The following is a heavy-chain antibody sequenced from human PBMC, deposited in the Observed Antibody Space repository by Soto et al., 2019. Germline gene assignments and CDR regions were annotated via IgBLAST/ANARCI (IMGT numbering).Heavy chain of an antibody. D-gene: IGHD1-26*01. CDR3: VKGIVGATTGYFDY. CDR1: GFTFSSYA. Sequence: PGGSLRLSCAASGFTFSSYAMHWVRQAPGKGLEYVSAISSNGGSTYYADSVKGRFTISRDNSKNTLYLQMSSLRAEDTAVYYCVKGIVGATTGYFDYRGQGTLVTVSS. CDR2: ISSNGGST. V-gene: IGHV3-64D*06. J-gene: IGHJ4*02.